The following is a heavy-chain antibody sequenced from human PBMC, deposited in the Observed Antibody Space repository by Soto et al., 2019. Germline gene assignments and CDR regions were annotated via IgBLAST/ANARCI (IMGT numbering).Heavy chain of an antibody. CDR2: IIPIFGTA. CDR1: GGTFSSYA. J-gene: IGHJ4*02. Sequence: ASVKVSCKASGGTFSSYAISWVRQAPGQGLEWMGGIIPIFGTANYAQKFQGRVTITADESTSTAYMELSSLRSEDTAVYYCARDGEAADLTIAARPANSDYWGQGTLVTVSS. D-gene: IGHD6-6*01. V-gene: IGHV1-69*13. CDR3: ARDGEAADLTIAARPANSDY.